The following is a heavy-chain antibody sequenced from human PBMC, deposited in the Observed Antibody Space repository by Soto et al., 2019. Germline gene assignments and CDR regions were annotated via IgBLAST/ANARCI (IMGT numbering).Heavy chain of an antibody. Sequence: SQTLSLTCAISGDSVSSNSAAWNWIRQPPSRGLEWLGRTYYRSKWYSDYAVSVRSRISINPDTSKNHFSLQLNSVTPEDTAVYYCARYTNTYYLDFWGQGTRVTVSS. J-gene: IGHJ4*02. V-gene: IGHV6-1*01. CDR3: ARYTNTYYLDF. D-gene: IGHD2-2*02. CDR1: GDSVSSNSAA. CDR2: TYYRSKWYS.